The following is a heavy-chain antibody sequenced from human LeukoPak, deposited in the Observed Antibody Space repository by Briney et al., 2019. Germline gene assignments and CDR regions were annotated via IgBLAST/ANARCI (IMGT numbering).Heavy chain of an antibody. CDR3: AKALYSSSWPYYYYYMDV. CDR1: GFSLSSYS. Sequence: GGSLRLSCVASGFSLSSYSMNWVRQAPGKGLEWISFIHVSGGIIFYAESVKGRFTISRDNSKNTLYLQMNSLRAEDTAVYYCAKALYSSSWPYYYYYMDVWGKGTTVTVSS. V-gene: IGHV3-48*01. J-gene: IGHJ6*03. CDR2: IHVSGGII. D-gene: IGHD6-13*01.